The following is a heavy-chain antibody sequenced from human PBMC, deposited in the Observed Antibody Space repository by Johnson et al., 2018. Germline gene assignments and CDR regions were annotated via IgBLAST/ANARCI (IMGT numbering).Heavy chain of an antibody. Sequence: QVQLVESGAEVKKSGSSVRVSCKASGGTFSTYALSWVRQAPGQGLEWIGGILPISGAVRYAQKFQGRVTITADESTSTAYMELSSLRSEDTAEDYGGRLLDQCTEGGCGYYCYYGMDVWGQGTTVTVSS. CDR3: GRLLDQCTEGGCGYYCYYGMDV. CDR2: ILPISGAV. J-gene: IGHJ6*02. V-gene: IGHV1-69*01. D-gene: IGHD2-8*02. CDR1: GGTFSTYA.